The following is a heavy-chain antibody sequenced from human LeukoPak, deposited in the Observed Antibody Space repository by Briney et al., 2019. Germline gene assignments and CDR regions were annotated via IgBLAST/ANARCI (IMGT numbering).Heavy chain of an antibody. CDR3: AAVDVDTAFP. J-gene: IGHJ5*02. CDR1: GFTFSSYS. D-gene: IGHD5-18*01. V-gene: IGHV3-21*04. Sequence: GGSLRLSFAASGFTFSSYSMNWVRQAPGKGLEWVSSISSSSSYIYYADSVKGRFTISRDNAKNSLYLQMNSLRAEDTAVYYCAAVDVDTAFPWGQGTLVTVSS. CDR2: ISSSSSYI.